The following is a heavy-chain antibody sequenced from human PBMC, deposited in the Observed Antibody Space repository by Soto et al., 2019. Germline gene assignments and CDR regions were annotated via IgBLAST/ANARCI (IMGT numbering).Heavy chain of an antibody. CDR1: GFTFSSYA. D-gene: IGHD6-6*01. J-gene: IGHJ5*02. Sequence: LRLSCAASGFTFSSYAMSLVRQAPGKGLEWVSAISGSGGSTYYADSVKGRFTISRDNSKNTLYLQMNSLRAEDTAVYYCAKEPRWGSSSNWFDPWGQGTLVTVSS. V-gene: IGHV3-23*01. CDR2: ISGSGGST. CDR3: AKEPRWGSSSNWFDP.